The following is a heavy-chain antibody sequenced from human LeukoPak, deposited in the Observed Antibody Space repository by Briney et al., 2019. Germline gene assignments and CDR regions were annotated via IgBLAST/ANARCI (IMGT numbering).Heavy chain of an antibody. CDR3: PLTVGDYFDY. CDR1: GGSIRSSYYY. V-gene: IGHV4-61*05. Sequence: PSETLSLTCTVSGGSIRSSYYYWGWIRQPPGKGLEWIGYIYYSGSTNYNPSLKSRVTISVDTSKNQFSLKLSSVTAADTAVYYCPLTVGDYFDYWGQGTLVTVSS. D-gene: IGHD2-15*01. CDR2: IYYSGST. J-gene: IGHJ4*02.